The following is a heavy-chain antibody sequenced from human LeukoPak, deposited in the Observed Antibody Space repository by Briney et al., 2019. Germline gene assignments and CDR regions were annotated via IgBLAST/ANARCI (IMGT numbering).Heavy chain of an antibody. Sequence: ASVKVSCKASGYTFTSYDINWVRQATGQGLEWMGWMNPNSGNTGYAQKFQGRVTITRNTSISTAYMELSSLRSEDTAVYYCAGGSSGYYYIPGHWGQGTLVTVSS. J-gene: IGHJ4*02. CDR2: MNPNSGNT. V-gene: IGHV1-8*03. CDR3: AGGSSGYYYIPGH. D-gene: IGHD3-22*01. CDR1: GYTFTSYD.